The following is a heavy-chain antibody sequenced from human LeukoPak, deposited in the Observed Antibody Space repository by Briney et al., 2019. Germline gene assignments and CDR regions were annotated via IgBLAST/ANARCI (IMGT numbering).Heavy chain of an antibody. Sequence: SETLSLTCTVSGGSVSSDSYYWSWIRQPPGKGLEWIGHISYSGTTNYNPSLKSRVIISIDISQNQFSLKLSSVTAADTAVYYCAGAPNPTFFAYWGQGPLATVSS. V-gene: IGHV4-61*01. J-gene: IGHJ4*02. CDR3: AGAPNPTFFAY. CDR1: GGSVSSDSYY. CDR2: ISYSGTT.